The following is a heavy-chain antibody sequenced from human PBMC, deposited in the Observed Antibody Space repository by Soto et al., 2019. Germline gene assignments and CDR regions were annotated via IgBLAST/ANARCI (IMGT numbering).Heavy chain of an antibody. V-gene: IGHV3-30*18. CDR3: VKDRLALLHRFDK. CDR1: GFLFNNYG. D-gene: IGHD2-21*02. J-gene: IGHJ4*02. CDR2: ISSDGIET. Sequence: GGSLRLSCAASGFLFNNYGMHWVRQAPGKGLEWVAVISSDGIETYYGDSAKGRFTISRDNSKKILFLETPSVRFEDTGVYYCVKDRLALLHRFDKRGQGTMVTVSS.